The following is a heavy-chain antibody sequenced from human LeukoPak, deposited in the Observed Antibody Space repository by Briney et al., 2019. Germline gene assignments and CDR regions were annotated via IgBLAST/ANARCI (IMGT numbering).Heavy chain of an antibody. CDR1: GFTFSSYA. V-gene: IGHV3-23*01. Sequence: GGSLRLSCAASGFTFSSYAMSWVRQAPGKGLEWVTAISGSGGSTYYADSVKGRFTISRDNSKNTLYLQMNSLRAEDTAVYYCAKGGLLWFGIDYWGQGTLVTVSS. D-gene: IGHD3-10*01. J-gene: IGHJ4*02. CDR2: ISGSGGST. CDR3: AKGGLLWFGIDY.